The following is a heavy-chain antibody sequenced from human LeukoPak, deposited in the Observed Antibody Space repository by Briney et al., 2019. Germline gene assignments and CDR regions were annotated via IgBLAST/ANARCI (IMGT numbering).Heavy chain of an antibody. CDR3: ARDAHSGYGPASDY. J-gene: IGHJ4*02. CDR1: GYTFTGYY. CDR2: INPNSGGT. V-gene: IGHV1-2*02. Sequence: ASVKVSCKASGYTFTGYYMHWVRQAPGQGLEWMGWINPNSGGTNYAQKFQGRVTMTRDTSTSTVYMELSSLRSDDTAVYYCARDAHSGYGPASDYWGQGTLVTVSS. D-gene: IGHD5-12*01.